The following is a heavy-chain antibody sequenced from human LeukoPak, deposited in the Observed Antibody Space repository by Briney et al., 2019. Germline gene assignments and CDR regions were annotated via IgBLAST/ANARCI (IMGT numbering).Heavy chain of an antibody. D-gene: IGHD1-26*01. CDR2: IYYSGST. Sequence: PSETLSLTCTVSGGSISSYYWSWIRQPPGKGLEWIGYIYYSGSTNYNPSLKSRVTISVDTSKNQFSMKLSSVTAADTAVYYCARDRGSVGRGAGYYYGMDVWGQGTTATVSS. V-gene: IGHV4-59*01. J-gene: IGHJ6*02. CDR3: ARDRGSVGRGAGYYYGMDV. CDR1: GGSISSYY.